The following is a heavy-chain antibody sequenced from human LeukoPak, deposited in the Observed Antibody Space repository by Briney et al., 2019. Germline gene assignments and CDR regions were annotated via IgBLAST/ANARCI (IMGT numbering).Heavy chain of an antibody. Sequence: GGSLRLSCAASGFTFSSYWMHWVRQAPGKGLEWVAVIWFDGSNKYYADSVKGRITISRDNSQNTLYLQMDSLRAEDTAVYYCARAQTGFEPPTYYYYGMDVWGQGTTVTVSS. J-gene: IGHJ6*02. D-gene: IGHD7-27*01. CDR3: ARAQTGFEPPTYYYYGMDV. V-gene: IGHV3-33*08. CDR1: GFTFSSYW. CDR2: IWFDGSNK.